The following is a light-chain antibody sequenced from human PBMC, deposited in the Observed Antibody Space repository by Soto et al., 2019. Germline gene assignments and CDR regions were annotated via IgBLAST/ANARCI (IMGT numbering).Light chain of an antibody. J-gene: IGKJ1*01. CDR3: QQYDNWPRT. Sequence: PGERASLSCRASQRVGSNYLAXYQXKXGXXXRXXXHGAYSRASGIPDRFSGSGSGTDFTLTISRLQSEDFAVYYCQQYDNWPRTFGQGTKVDI. V-gene: IGKV3-20*01. CDR1: QRVGSNY. CDR2: GAY.